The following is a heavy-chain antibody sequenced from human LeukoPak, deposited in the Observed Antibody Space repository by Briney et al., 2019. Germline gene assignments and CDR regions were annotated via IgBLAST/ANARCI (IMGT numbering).Heavy chain of an antibody. CDR1: GYTFTSYY. D-gene: IGHD2-2*01. J-gene: IGHJ4*02. CDR2: INPSGGST. CDR3: ARVGPAGTFDY. Sequence: ASVKVSCKASGYTFTSYYMHWVRQAPGQGLEWMGIINPSGGSTSYTQKFQGRVTMTRDTSTSTVYMELSSLRSEDTAVYYCARVGPAGTFDYWGQGTLVTVSS. V-gene: IGHV1-46*01.